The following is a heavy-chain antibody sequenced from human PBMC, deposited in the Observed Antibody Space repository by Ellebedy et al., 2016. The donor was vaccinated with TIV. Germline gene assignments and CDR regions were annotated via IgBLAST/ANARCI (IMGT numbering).Heavy chain of an antibody. V-gene: IGHV4-39*07. J-gene: IGHJ4*02. Sequence: GSLRLXXTVSGGSISSSSYYWGWIRQPPGKGLEWIGSIYYSGSTYYNPSLKSRVTISVDTSKNQFSLKLSSVTAADTAVYYCARWGFYSGYDYGFDYWGQGTLVTVSS. CDR2: IYYSGST. D-gene: IGHD5-12*01. CDR1: GGSISSSSYY. CDR3: ARWGFYSGYDYGFDY.